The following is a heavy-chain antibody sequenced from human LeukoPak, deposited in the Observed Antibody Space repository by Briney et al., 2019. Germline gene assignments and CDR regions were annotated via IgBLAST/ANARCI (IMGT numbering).Heavy chain of an antibody. CDR1: GFTFSDYW. D-gene: IGHD1-26*01. Sequence: GGSLRLSCAASGFTFSDYWMSRVRQAPGKRLEWVANIKQDGSENYYVDSVAGRFTISRDNAKNSLYLQMNSLRADDTAVYYCARDKLEGPTKLDFWGRGTLVTVSS. V-gene: IGHV3-7*01. CDR2: IKQDGSEN. CDR3: ARDKLEGPTKLDF. J-gene: IGHJ4*02.